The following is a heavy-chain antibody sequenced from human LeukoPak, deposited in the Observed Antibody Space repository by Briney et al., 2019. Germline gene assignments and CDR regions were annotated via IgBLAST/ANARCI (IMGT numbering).Heavy chain of an antibody. CDR3: ARDHYYNSSGYTFGY. CDR1: GGSFSGYY. J-gene: IGHJ4*02. D-gene: IGHD3-22*01. CDR2: IYSSGST. V-gene: IGHV4-59*01. Sequence: SETLSLTCAVYGGSFSGYYWSWIRRPPGKGLEWIGYIYSSGSTNYNPSLKGRVTITVDTSKNQFSLKLSSVTAADTAVYYCARDHYYNSSGYTFGYWGQGTLVTVSS.